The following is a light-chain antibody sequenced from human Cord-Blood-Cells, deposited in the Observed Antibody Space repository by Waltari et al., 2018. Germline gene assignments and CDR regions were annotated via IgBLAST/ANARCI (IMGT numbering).Light chain of an antibody. Sequence: QSALTQPASVSGSPGQSITIPCTGTSSDVGGYNYVSWYQQHPGKAPKLMIYDVSNRPSGVSNRCSGSKSGNTASLTISGLQAEDEADYYGSSYTSSSHVVFGGGTKLTVL. CDR3: SSYTSSSHVV. V-gene: IGLV2-14*01. CDR1: SSDVGGYNY. J-gene: IGLJ2*01. CDR2: DVS.